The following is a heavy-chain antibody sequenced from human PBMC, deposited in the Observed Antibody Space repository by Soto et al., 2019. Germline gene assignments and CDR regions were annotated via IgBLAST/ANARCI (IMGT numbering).Heavy chain of an antibody. D-gene: IGHD4-17*01. Sequence: QVQLVQSGAEVKKPGASVRVSCKTSGYTFTSYDINWVRQATGQGLEWMGWMNPNSGYSGHTQKFQGRVTMTRDTSISTAYMELSSLRSEDTAVYYCARTDGDLDYWGQGTLDTVSS. CDR1: GYTFTSYD. V-gene: IGHV1-8*01. J-gene: IGHJ4*02. CDR3: ARTDGDLDY. CDR2: MNPNSGYS.